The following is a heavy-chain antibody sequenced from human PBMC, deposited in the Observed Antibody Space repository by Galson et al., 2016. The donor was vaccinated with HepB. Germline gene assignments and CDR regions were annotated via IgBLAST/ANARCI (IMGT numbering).Heavy chain of an antibody. V-gene: IGHV3-33*01. Sequence: SLRLSCAASGFSLSDDGMHWVRQVAAKGLEGVAVARYDGGNEYHEDSVKGRFTISRDNSKNTLYLQMNSLRAEDTAVYYCAVAGYSQTFQQDNHYMDVWGKGTTVTVSS. D-gene: IGHD5-18*01. J-gene: IGHJ6*03. CDR2: ARYDGGNE. CDR1: GFSLSDDG. CDR3: AVAGYSQTFQQDNHYMDV.